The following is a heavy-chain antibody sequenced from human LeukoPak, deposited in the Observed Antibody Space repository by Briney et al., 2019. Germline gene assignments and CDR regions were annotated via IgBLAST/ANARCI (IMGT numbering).Heavy chain of an antibody. CDR1: GFTFSSYA. D-gene: IGHD3-10*01. J-gene: IGHJ4*02. Sequence: PGGSLRLSCAASGFTFSSYAMSWVRQAPGKGLEWVSAISGSGGSTYYADSVKGRFTISRDNSKNTLYLQMNSLRAGDTAVYYCAKPALGMGFLGPDYWGQGTLVTVSS. CDR2: ISGSGGST. CDR3: AKPALGMGFLGPDY. V-gene: IGHV3-23*01.